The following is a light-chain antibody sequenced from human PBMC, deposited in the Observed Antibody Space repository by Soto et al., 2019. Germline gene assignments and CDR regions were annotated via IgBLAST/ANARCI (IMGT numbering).Light chain of an antibody. V-gene: IGKV3-11*01. Sequence: EIVLTQSPATLSLSPGERATLSCRASQSVSSYLAWYQQKPGQAPRLLIYDASNRATGIPARFSGSGSATDFPLTISSLEPEDFAVYYCQQRGNWPWTFGQGTKLEIK. CDR3: QQRGNWPWT. J-gene: IGKJ1*01. CDR1: QSVSSY. CDR2: DAS.